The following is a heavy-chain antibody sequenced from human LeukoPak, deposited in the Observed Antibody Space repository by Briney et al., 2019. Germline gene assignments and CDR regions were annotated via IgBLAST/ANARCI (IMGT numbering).Heavy chain of an antibody. Sequence: PGGSLRLSCAASGFTFSSYSMNWVRQAPGKGLEWVSYISGSSSTIYYADSVKGRFTISRDNAKNSLYLQMNSLRAEDTAVYYCARRPNYYGSGSYHHFDYWGQGTLVTVSS. CDR3: ARRPNYYGSGSYHHFDY. CDR1: GFTFSSYS. J-gene: IGHJ4*02. D-gene: IGHD3-10*01. CDR2: ISGSSSTI. V-gene: IGHV3-48*01.